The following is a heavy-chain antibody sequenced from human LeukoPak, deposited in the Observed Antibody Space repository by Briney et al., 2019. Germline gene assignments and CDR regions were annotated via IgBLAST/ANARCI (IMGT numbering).Heavy chain of an antibody. CDR3: ARVPRIEAGATGDWFDP. J-gene: IGHJ5*02. V-gene: IGHV4-30-2*01. Sequence: PSETLSLTCTVSGGSISSGGYYWSWIRQPPGKGLEWIGYIYYSGRTYYNPSLKSRVTMAVDRSENQFSLKLTSVTAADTAVYYCARVPRIEAGATGDWFDPWGQGTVVTVSS. D-gene: IGHD6-13*01. CDR2: IYYSGRT. CDR1: GGSISSGGYY.